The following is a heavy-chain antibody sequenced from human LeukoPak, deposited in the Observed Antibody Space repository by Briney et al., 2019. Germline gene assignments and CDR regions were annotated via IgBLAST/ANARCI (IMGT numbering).Heavy chain of an antibody. D-gene: IGHD3-22*01. CDR3: AKRLYYYDSSGYYAFGAFDI. J-gene: IGHJ3*02. V-gene: IGHV3-23*01. CDR2: ISGSGGST. Sequence: PGGSLRLSCAASGFTVSNNYMSWVRQAPGKGLEWVSAISGSGGSTYYADSVKGRFTISRDNSKNTLYLQMNSLRAEDTAVYYCAKRLYYYDSSGYYAFGAFDIWGQGTMVTVSS. CDR1: GFTVSNNY.